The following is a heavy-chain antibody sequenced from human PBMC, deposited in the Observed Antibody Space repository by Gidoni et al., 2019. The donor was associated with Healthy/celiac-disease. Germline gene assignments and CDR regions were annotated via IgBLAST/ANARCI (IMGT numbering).Heavy chain of an antibody. V-gene: IGHV4-34*01. CDR1: GGSFSGYY. CDR3: ARLRGPIVVVVAATRRAFDI. J-gene: IGHJ3*02. Sequence: QVQLQQWGAGLLKPSETLSRTCAVYGGSFSGYYWSWIRQPPGTGLEWIWEINHSVSTNYNPSLKSRVTISVDTSKNQFSLKLSSVTAADTAVYYCARLRGPIVVVVAATRRAFDIWGQGTMVTVSS. D-gene: IGHD2-15*01. CDR2: INHSVST.